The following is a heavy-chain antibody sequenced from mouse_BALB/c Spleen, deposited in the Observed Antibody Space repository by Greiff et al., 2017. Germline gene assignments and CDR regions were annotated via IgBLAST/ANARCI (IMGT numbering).Heavy chain of an antibody. J-gene: IGHJ2*01. D-gene: IGHD2-4*01. V-gene: IGHV1-14*01. CDR1: GYTFTSYV. Sequence: VHVKQSGPELVKPGASVKMSCKASGYTFTSYVMHWVKQKPGQGLEWIGYINPYNDGTKYNEKFKGKATLTSDKSSSTAYMELSSLTSEDSAVYYCARRYDYGFYYFDYWGQGTTLTVSS. CDR3: ARRYDYGFYYFDY. CDR2: INPYNDGT.